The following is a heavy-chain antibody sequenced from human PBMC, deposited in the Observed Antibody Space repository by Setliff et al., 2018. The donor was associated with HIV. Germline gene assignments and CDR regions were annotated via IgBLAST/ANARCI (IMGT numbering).Heavy chain of an antibody. CDR3: AREGCGDGTCYAPDL. V-gene: IGHV3-48*03. J-gene: IGHJ4*02. Sequence: PGGSLRLSCAASGFTFSRYEMNWVRQAPGKGLESVSYISNSVSTVYYADSVKGRFTISRDNAKNSMYLQMSSLRVEDTAVYYCAREGCGDGTCYAPDLWGQGTLVTVS. CDR1: GFTFSRYE. D-gene: IGHD2-15*01. CDR2: ISNSVSTV.